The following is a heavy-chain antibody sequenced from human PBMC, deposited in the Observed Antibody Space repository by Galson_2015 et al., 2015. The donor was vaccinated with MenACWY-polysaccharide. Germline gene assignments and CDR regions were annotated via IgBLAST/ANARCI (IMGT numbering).Heavy chain of an antibody. V-gene: IGHV1-2*02. CDR3: ARAQDSRSLDY. CDR2: INPNNGGT. CDR1: GYTFVGYY. J-gene: IGHJ4*02. D-gene: IGHD4-11*01. Sequence: SVKVSCKASGYTFVGYYMHWVRQAPGQGLEWMGWINPNNGGTDFARKFRGRITMTRDTSISTAYMELNRLTSDDTAVYYCARAQDSRSLDYWGQGTLVTVSS.